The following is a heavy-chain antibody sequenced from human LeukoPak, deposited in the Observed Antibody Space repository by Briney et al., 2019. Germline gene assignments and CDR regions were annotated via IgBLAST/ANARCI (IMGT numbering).Heavy chain of an antibody. CDR3: ARGPPRGKYYYMDV. J-gene: IGHJ6*03. CDR2: IGTASDT. V-gene: IGHV3-13*01. Sequence: GSLRLSCAASGFTFSSFDMHWVRQPTGQGLEWVSTIGTASDTYYPGSVKGRFTLSRDNAKDSLYLQMNSLTAGDTAVYYCARGPPRGKYYYMDVWGKGTTVTVSS. D-gene: IGHD1-1*01. CDR1: GFTFSSFD.